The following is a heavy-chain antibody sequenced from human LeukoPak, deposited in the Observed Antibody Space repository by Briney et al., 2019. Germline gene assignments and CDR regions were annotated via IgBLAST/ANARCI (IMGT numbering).Heavy chain of an antibody. V-gene: IGHV4-59*08. J-gene: IGHJ4*02. CDR1: GGSISRYY. CDR3: ARLWDSSSSLDY. D-gene: IGHD6-6*01. CDR2: IYYSGGT. Sequence: SETLSLTCTVSGGSISRYYWTWIRQPPGKGLGLEWIGYIYYSGGTNYNPSLKSRVTISIDTSKNQVSLKLSSVTAADTAVYYCARLWDSSSSLDYWGQGTLVTVSS.